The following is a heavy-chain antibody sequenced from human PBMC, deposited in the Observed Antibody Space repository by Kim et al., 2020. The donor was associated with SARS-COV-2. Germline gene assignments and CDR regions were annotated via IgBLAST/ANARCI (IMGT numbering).Heavy chain of an antibody. J-gene: IGHJ4*02. Sequence: YVKSRLAISRDNAKSSLYLQMNSLRTEDTALYYCAKTLSRYFDWLLYFDYWGQGTLVTVSS. V-gene: IGHV3-9*01. CDR3: AKTLSRYFDWLLYFDY. D-gene: IGHD3-9*01.